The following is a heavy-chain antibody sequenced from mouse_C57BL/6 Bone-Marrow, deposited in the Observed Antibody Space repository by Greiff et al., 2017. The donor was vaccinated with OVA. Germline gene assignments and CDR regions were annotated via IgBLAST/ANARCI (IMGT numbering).Heavy chain of an antibody. Sequence: EVKVEESGGGLVKPGGSLKLSCAASGFTFSSYAMSWVRQTPEKRLEWVATISDGGSYTYYPDNVKGRFTISRDNAKNNLYLQMSHLKSEDTAMYYCARDPDGYYYWYFDVWGTGTTVTVSS. V-gene: IGHV5-4*01. J-gene: IGHJ1*03. D-gene: IGHD2-3*01. CDR3: ARDPDGYYYWYFDV. CDR2: ISDGGSYT. CDR1: GFTFSSYA.